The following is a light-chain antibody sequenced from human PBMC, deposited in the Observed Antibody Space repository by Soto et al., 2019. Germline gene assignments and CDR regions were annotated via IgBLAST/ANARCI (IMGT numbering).Light chain of an antibody. CDR3: QHYNNWPPWT. Sequence: EIVMTQSPATLSVSPGERATLSCKASQSVSSNLAWYQQKPGQAPRLLIYGASTRATGIPARFSGSGSGTEFTLTISSLQSEDFAVYYCQHYNNWPPWTFRQGTKVEIK. J-gene: IGKJ1*01. CDR2: GAS. V-gene: IGKV3-15*01. CDR1: QSVSSN.